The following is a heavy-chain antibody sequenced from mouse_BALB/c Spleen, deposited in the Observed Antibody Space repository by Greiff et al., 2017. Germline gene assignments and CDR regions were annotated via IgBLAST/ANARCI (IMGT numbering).Heavy chain of an antibody. V-gene: IGHV5-17*02. J-gene: IGHJ2*01. CDR1: GFTFSSFG. Sequence: DVQLVESGGGLVQPGGSRKLSCAASGFTFSSFGMHWVRQAPEKGLEWVAYISSGSSTIYYADTVKGRFTISRDNPKNTLFLQMTSLRSEDTAMYYCASHYYGSSPFDYWGQGTTLTVSS. CDR2: ISSGSSTI. CDR3: ASHYYGSSPFDY. D-gene: IGHD1-1*01.